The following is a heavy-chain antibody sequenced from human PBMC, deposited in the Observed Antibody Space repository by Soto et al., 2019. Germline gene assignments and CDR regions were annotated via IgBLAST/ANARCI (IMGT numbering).Heavy chain of an antibody. J-gene: IGHJ4*02. CDR2: IVVGSGNT. V-gene: IGHV1-58*02. CDR1: GFTFTSSA. Sequence: SVKVSCKASGFTFTSSAMQWVRQARGQRLEWIGWIVVGSGNTNYAQKFQERVTITRDMSTSTAYMELSSLRSEDTAVYYCAASYYYDSSGQYDYWGQGTLVTVSS. D-gene: IGHD3-22*01. CDR3: AASYYYDSSGQYDY.